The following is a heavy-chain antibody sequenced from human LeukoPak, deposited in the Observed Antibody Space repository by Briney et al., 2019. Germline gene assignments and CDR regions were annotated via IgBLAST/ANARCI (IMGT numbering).Heavy chain of an antibody. J-gene: IGHJ4*02. CDR2: IYYSGST. Sequence: PSETLSLTCAVYGGSFSGYYWGWIRQPPGKGLEWIGSIYYSGSTYYNPSLKSRVTISVDTSKNQFSLKLSSVTAADTAVYYCARQPRSALTTTTRNWGQGTLVTVSS. CDR1: GGSFSGYY. CDR3: ARQPRSALTTTTRN. V-gene: IGHV4-39*01. D-gene: IGHD1-14*01.